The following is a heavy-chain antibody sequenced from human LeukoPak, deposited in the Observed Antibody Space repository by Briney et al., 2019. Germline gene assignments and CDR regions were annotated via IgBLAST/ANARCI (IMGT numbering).Heavy chain of an antibody. CDR2: INHSGST. D-gene: IGHD3-3*01. J-gene: IGHJ3*02. V-gene: IGHV4-34*01. CDR1: GGSFSGYY. Sequence: SETLSLTCAVYGGSFSGYYWSWIRQPPGKGLEWIGEINHSGSTNYNPSLKSRVTISVDTSKNQFSLKLSSVTAADTAVYYCASGAYYDFWTDAFDIWGQGTMVTASS. CDR3: ASGAYYDFWTDAFDI.